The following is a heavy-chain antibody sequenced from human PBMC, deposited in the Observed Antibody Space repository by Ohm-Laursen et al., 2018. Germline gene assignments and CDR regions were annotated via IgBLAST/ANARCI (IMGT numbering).Heavy chain of an antibody. D-gene: IGHD2/OR15-2a*01. CDR2: IGVHSGNT. J-gene: IGHJ4*02. Sequence: AASVKVSCKASGYTFRNYGISWVRQAPGQGLEWMGWIGVHSGNTDYAQSLQGRVTVTADTSTSTVYMELTNLRSDDTAMYYCARDRSNSDYWGQGTLVTVSS. CDR3: ARDRSNSDY. CDR1: GYTFRNYG. V-gene: IGHV1-18*01.